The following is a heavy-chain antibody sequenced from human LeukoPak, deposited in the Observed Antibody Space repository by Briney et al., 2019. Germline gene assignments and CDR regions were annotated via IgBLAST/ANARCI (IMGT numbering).Heavy chain of an antibody. Sequence: SETLSLTCTVSGGSISSSSYYWGWIRQPPGEGLEWIGSIYYSGSTYYNPSLKSRVTISVDTSKNQFSLKLSSVTAADTAVYYCARHFQLDARDAFDIWGQGTMVTVSS. CDR3: ARHFQLDARDAFDI. J-gene: IGHJ3*02. V-gene: IGHV4-39*01. CDR2: IYYSGST. D-gene: IGHD5-18*01. CDR1: GGSISSSSYY.